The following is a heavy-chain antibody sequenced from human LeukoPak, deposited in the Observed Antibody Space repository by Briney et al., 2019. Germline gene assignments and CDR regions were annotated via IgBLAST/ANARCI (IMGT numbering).Heavy chain of an antibody. CDR2: IIPIFGTA. V-gene: IGHV1-69*05. J-gene: IGHJ6*03. Sequence: SVKVSCKASGGTLSSYAISWVRQAPGQGLEWMGGIIPIFGTANYAQKFQGRVTITTGESTSTAYMELSSLRSEDTAVYYCARVAGATMAPYYMDVWGKGTTVTVSS. D-gene: IGHD3-10*01. CDR3: ARVAGATMAPYYMDV. CDR1: GGTLSSYA.